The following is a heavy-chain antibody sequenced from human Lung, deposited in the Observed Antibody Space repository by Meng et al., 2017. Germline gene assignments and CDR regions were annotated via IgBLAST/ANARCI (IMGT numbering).Heavy chain of an antibody. CDR1: GLNFGDYI. CDR3: ARDLAWVLFDY. D-gene: IGHD3-3*01. J-gene: IGHJ4*02. Sequence: EVRLGGAWGALVQRGGSLRLSCEASGLNFGDYIMHWVRQSPGKGLEWISRIVSDGGITTYADSVKGRFTVSRDNAKNTLYLQMNSLGADDTAVYYCARDLAWVLFDYWGQGALVTVSS. CDR2: IVSDGGIT. V-gene: IGHV3-74*01.